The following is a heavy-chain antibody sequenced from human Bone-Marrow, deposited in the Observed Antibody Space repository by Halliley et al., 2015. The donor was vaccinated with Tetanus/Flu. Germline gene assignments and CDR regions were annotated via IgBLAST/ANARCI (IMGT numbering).Heavy chain of an antibody. J-gene: IGHJ4*02. Sequence: EWIGYMYFSGATFYSRSLQSRLPISRATSKNQFSLTLPSVTAADAAVYFCARPGEVATRVFDFWGPGTLVTVSS. V-gene: IGHV4-31*02. CDR2: MYFSGAT. CDR3: ARPGEVATRVFDF. D-gene: IGHD5-12*01.